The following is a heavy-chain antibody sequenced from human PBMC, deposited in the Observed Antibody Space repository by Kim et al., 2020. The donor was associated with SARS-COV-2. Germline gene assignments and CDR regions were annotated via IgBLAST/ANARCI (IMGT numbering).Heavy chain of an antibody. V-gene: IGHV3-23*01. CDR1: GFTLTNNA. D-gene: IGHD6-19*01. Sequence: GGSLRLSCAASGFTLTNNAMSWVRQAPGRGLEWVSTIRASAATTYHAGSVNGRFTISRDSAKHTLHLQQNTLRADATPVYYCAKDRGGRGWPVFDYSG. CDR3: AKDRGGRGWPVFDY. CDR2: IRASAATT. J-gene: IGHJ4*01.